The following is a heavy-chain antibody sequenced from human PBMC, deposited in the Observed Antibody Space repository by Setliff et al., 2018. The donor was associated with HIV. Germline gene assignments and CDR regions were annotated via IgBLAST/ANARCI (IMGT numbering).Heavy chain of an antibody. J-gene: IGHJ4*02. D-gene: IGHD3-22*01. CDR1: GYTFTSYD. CDR3: ARDGYYYDSSGHLAYYFDY. Sequence: ASVKVSCKASGYTFTSYDINWVRQATGQGLEWMGWINTYTGNPTYDQDFTGRFVFSLDTSVSTAYLQISSLKAEDIAVYYCARDGYYYDSSGHLAYYFDYWGQGTLVTVSS. CDR2: INTYTGNP. V-gene: IGHV7-4-1*02.